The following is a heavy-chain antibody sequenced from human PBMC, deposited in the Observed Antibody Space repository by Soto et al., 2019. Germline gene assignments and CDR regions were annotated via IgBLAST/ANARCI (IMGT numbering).Heavy chain of an antibody. CDR1: GFTFSSYA. Sequence: GGSLRLSCAASGFTFSSYAMHWVRQAPGKGLEWVAVISYDGSNKNYADSVKGRFTISRDNSKNTLYLQMNSLRAEDTAVYYCARSLDGYTDYWGQGTLVTVSS. CDR3: ARSLDGYTDY. D-gene: IGHD5-12*01. V-gene: IGHV3-30-3*01. CDR2: ISYDGSNK. J-gene: IGHJ4*02.